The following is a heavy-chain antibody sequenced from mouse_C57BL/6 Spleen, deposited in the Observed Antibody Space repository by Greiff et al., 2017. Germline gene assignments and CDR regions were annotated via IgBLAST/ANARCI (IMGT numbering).Heavy chain of an antibody. V-gene: IGHV1-59*01. J-gene: IGHJ4*01. Sequence: QVQLQQPGAELVRPGTSVKLSCKASGYTFTSYWMHWVKQRPGQGLEWIGVIDPSDSYTNYNQKFKGKATLTVDTSSSTAYMQLSSLTSEDSAVYYCAGLRRRDAMDYWGQGTSVTVSS. CDR2: IDPSDSYT. D-gene: IGHD2-4*01. CDR3: AGLRRRDAMDY. CDR1: GYTFTSYW.